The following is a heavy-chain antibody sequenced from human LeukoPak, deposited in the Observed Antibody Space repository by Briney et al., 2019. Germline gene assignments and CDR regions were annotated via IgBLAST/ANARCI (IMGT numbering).Heavy chain of an antibody. V-gene: IGHV3-74*01. D-gene: IGHD6-19*01. CDR1: GFSFSSFW. CDR2: IKSDGAGT. J-gene: IGHJ6*03. Sequence: GGSLRLSCAASGFSFSSFWMHWVRHAPGKGLVWVSGIKSDGAGTSYVDSVKGRFTISRDNAKNTLDLQMNSLRAEDTAVYYCARDPGYSSGWPTYYYYYYMDVWGKGTTVTISS. CDR3: ARDPGYSSGWPTYYYYYYMDV.